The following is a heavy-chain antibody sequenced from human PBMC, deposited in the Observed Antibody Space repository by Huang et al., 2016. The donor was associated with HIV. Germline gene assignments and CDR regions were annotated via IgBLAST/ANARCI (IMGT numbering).Heavy chain of an antibody. CDR3: ARQRASGSTYVDS. J-gene: IGHJ4*02. D-gene: IGHD2-15*01. Sequence: EVQLVQSGAEVKKPGESLKISCKGSGYKFTSYWIAWVRQMPGKGLERMGIIYPGDSDTRDSPSFQGQGTISADKSINTAYLQWSSLKTSDTAMYFCARQRASGSTYVDSWGQGTLLTVYS. V-gene: IGHV5-51*01. CDR2: IYPGDSDT. CDR1: GYKFTSYW.